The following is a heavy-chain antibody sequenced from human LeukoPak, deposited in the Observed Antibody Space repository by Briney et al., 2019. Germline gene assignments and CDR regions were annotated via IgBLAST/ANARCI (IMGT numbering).Heavy chain of an antibody. CDR2: IGTAGDT. D-gene: IGHD3-10*01. Sequence: GGSLRLSCAASGFTFSSYDMHWVRQAAGKGLEWVSAIGTAGDTYYPGSVKGRFTISRENAKNSLYLQMNSLRAGDTAVYYCARASSFMVRGVIIPYFDYRGQGTLVTVSS. CDR3: ARASSFMVRGVIIPYFDY. CDR1: GFTFSSYD. J-gene: IGHJ4*02. V-gene: IGHV3-13*01.